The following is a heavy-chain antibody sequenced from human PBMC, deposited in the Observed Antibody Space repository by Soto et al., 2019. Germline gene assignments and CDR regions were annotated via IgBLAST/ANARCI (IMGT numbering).Heavy chain of an antibody. D-gene: IGHD5-12*01. Sequence: PGGSLRLSCAASGFTFSDYYMSWIRQAPGKGLEWVSYISSSSGYTNYADSVKGRFTISRDNAKNSLYLQMNSLRAEDTAVYYCARDHHRYSGYDYVDYWGQGTLVTVSS. CDR3: ARDHHRYSGYDYVDY. CDR2: ISSSSGYT. CDR1: GFTFSDYY. V-gene: IGHV3-11*05. J-gene: IGHJ4*02.